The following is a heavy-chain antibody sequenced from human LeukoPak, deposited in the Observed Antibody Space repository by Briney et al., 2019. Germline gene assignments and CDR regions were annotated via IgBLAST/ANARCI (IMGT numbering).Heavy chain of an antibody. D-gene: IGHD3-22*01. CDR1: GFTFSSYG. Sequence: GGSLRLSCAASGFTFSSYGMHWVRQAPGKGLEGVAVISYDGSNKYYADSVKGRFTISRDNSKNTLYLQMNSLRAEDTAVYYCAKKKESGYAYYYDSSGYFDYWGQGTLVTVSS. V-gene: IGHV3-30*18. CDR2: ISYDGSNK. J-gene: IGHJ4*02. CDR3: AKKKESGYAYYYDSSGYFDY.